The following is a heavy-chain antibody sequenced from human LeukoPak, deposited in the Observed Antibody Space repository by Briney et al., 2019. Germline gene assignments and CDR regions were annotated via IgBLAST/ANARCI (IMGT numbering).Heavy chain of an antibody. CDR3: ARDGEVDTAMVNYYYGMDV. V-gene: IGHV4-4*07. D-gene: IGHD5-18*01. J-gene: IGHJ6*02. CDR1: GGSISSYY. CDR2: IYTSGST. Sequence: SETXSLTCTVSGGSISSYYWSWIRQPAGKGLEWIGRIYTSGSTNHNPSLTSRGTMSVDTSKNQFSLKLSSVTAADTAVYYCARDGEVDTAMVNYYYGMDVWGQGTTVTVSS.